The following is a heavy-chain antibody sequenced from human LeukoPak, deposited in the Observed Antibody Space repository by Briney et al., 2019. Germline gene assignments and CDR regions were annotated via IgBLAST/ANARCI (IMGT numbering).Heavy chain of an antibody. Sequence: ASVKVSCKASGYTFTSYYMHWVRQAPGQGLEWMGIINPSGGSTGYAQKFKGRVTMTRDTSTSTVYMELSSLRSEDTAVYYCARGHYDFWSGFPSNWFDPCGQGTLVTVSS. V-gene: IGHV1-46*01. CDR1: GYTFTSYY. CDR2: INPSGGST. D-gene: IGHD3-3*01. CDR3: ARGHYDFWSGFPSNWFDP. J-gene: IGHJ5*02.